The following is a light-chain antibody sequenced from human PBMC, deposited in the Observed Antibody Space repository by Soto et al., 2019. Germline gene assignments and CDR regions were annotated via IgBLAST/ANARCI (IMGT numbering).Light chain of an antibody. CDR3: QQYHNWPQT. Sequence: EIVMTQSPATLSVSPGERATLSCRASQSVSNTLAWYQQKPGQAPRLLLYGASTRATGIPARFSGSGSGTEFTLTISSLQSEDSAVYYCQQYHNWPQTFGQGTKVEIK. J-gene: IGKJ1*01. V-gene: IGKV3-15*01. CDR2: GAS. CDR1: QSVSNT.